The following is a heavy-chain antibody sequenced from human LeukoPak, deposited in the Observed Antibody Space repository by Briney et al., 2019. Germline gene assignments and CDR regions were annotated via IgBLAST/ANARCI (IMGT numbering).Heavy chain of an antibody. CDR1: DGSISSYY. Sequence: SETLSLTCTVSDGSISSYYWNWIRQPAVKGLEWIGRTDASGRTNYNPSLKSRVTMSVDTSKNQFSLKLSSVTAADTAVYYCAGTPNPNYFDYWGQGALVTVSS. CDR3: AGTPNPNYFDY. J-gene: IGHJ4*02. D-gene: IGHD2-8*01. V-gene: IGHV4-4*07. CDR2: TDASGRT.